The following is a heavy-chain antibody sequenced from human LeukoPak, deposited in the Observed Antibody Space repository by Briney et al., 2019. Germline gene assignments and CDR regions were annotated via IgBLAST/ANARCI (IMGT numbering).Heavy chain of an antibody. CDR3: ARETTVTTARFNWFDP. CDR1: GGSFSSYG. J-gene: IGHJ5*02. Sequence: SVKVSCKASGGSFSSYGISWVRQAPGQGLEWMGGVLPIFRITNYAQRFQGRVTITTDESTSTAYMELSSLRSEDTAVYYCARETTVTTARFNWFDPWGQGTLVTVSS. V-gene: IGHV1-69*05. D-gene: IGHD4-11*01. CDR2: VLPIFRIT.